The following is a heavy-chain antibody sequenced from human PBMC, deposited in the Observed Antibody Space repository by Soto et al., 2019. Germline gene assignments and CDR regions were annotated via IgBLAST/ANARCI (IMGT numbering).Heavy chain of an antibody. Sequence: PGESLKISCKGPGYSFIDYYIAWVRQMPGKGLEWVGIIYPGDSETRYSPSFQGQVTISADKSISTAYLQWRSLKASDTAMYYCARRCSITSFFTRGAYDVFDISGQGTIGTISS. CDR3: ARRCSITSFFTRGAYDVFDI. V-gene: IGHV5-51*01. J-gene: IGHJ3*02. CDR2: IYPGDSET. CDR1: GYSFIDYY. D-gene: IGHD2-2*01.